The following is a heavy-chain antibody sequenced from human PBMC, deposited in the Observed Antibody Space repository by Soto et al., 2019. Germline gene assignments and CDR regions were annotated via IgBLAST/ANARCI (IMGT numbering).Heavy chain of an antibody. J-gene: IGHJ4*02. CDR1: GGSISSGDYY. CDR2: IYYSGST. D-gene: IGHD5-18*01. CDR3: ATSRGYSYGYRVYYFDY. V-gene: IGHV4-30-4*01. Sequence: PSETLSLTCTLSGGSISSGDYYFLWIRQPPWSGLELIGYIYYSGSTYYNPSLKGRVTISVDTSKNQFSLKLSSVTAADTAVYYCATSRGYSYGYRVYYFDYWGQGTLVTVSS.